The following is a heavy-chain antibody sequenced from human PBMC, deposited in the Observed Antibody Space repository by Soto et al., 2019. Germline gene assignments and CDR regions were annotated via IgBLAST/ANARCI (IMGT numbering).Heavy chain of an antibody. CDR2: ISYDGSNR. CDR3: ARPRRGGNYYYGMDV. CDR1: GFTFSNFG. Sequence: QVQLVESGGGVVQPGRSLRLSCAASGFTFSNFGMHWVRQAPGKGLEWVAVISYDGSNRYYADSVRGRFTISRDNPKNTLYLQMNSLRVEDTAVYYCARPRRGGNYYYGMDVWGQGTTVTVSS. D-gene: IGHD3-16*01. J-gene: IGHJ6*02. V-gene: IGHV3-30*03.